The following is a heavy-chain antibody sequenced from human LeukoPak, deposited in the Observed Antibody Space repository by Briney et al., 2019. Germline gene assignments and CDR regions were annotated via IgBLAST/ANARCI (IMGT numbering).Heavy chain of an antibody. CDR1: GYTFTSYG. CDR3: ARDKDLGAVAGTFDY. CDR2: ICAYNGHT. D-gene: IGHD6-19*01. V-gene: IGHV1-18*01. Sequence: ASVKVSCKASGYTFTSYGISWVRQAPGQGLEWMGWICAYNGHTNYAQKLQGRVTMTTDTSTSTAYMELRSLGSDDTAVYFCARDKDLGAVAGTFDYWGQGTLVTVSS. J-gene: IGHJ4*02.